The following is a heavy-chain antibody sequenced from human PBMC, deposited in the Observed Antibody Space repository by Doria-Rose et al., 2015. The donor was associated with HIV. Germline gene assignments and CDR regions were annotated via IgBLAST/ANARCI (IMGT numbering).Heavy chain of an antibody. V-gene: IGHV3-9*01. CDR1: GFSFESYV. CDR3: AKAPIIGPKYYFYMDV. D-gene: IGHD3-3*01. J-gene: IGHJ6*03. CDR2: ISWDSGAK. Sequence: EVQLLESGGGLVQPGRSLRLSCVGSGFSFESYVMHLVRLAPGKGLEWVAGISWDSGAKGNADSVEGRFTISRDNAKKSVYLEMRSLRPEDTAFYYCAKAPIIGPKYYFYMDVWGKGTSVTVSS.